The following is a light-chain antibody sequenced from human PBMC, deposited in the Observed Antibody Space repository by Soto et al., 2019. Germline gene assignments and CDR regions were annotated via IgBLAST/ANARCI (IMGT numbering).Light chain of an antibody. CDR1: QDISNY. CDR2: SAS. V-gene: IGKV1-27*01. Sequence: DIQMTQSPSSLSASVGDRITITCRASQDISNYLAWYQQKPGKVPKLLIYSASTLQSGVPSRFSGSGSGTDFTITISSLQPEDVATYFCQKYKSALTFGQGTRLEIK. CDR3: QKYKSALT. J-gene: IGKJ5*01.